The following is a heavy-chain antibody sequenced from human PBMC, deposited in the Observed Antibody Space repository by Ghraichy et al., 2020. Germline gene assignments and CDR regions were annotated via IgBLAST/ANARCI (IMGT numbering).Heavy chain of an antibody. J-gene: IGHJ4*02. Sequence: GESLNISCAASGFTFSSYSMNWVRQAPGKGLEWVSYISSSSSTIYYADSVKGRFTISRDNAKNSLYLQMNSLRDEDTAVYYCARDVRTGTARYYFDYWGQGTLVTVSS. CDR1: GFTFSSYS. D-gene: IGHD1-1*01. CDR2: ISSSSSTI. CDR3: ARDVRTGTARYYFDY. V-gene: IGHV3-48*02.